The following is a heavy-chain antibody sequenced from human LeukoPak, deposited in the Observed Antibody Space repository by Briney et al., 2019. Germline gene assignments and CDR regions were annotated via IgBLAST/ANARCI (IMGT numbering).Heavy chain of an antibody. CDR3: AKGAMVVVVAPTEFDH. CDR1: GFTFSNYA. CDR2: ISGSGGST. V-gene: IGHV3-23*01. J-gene: IGHJ4*02. D-gene: IGHD2-15*01. Sequence: GGSLRLSCAASGFTFSNYAMNWVRQAPGKGLEWVSAISGSGGSTSYADSVKGRFTISRGNSKNILYLQVNSLRAEDTAVYYCAKGAMVVVVAPTEFDHWGQGALVTVSS.